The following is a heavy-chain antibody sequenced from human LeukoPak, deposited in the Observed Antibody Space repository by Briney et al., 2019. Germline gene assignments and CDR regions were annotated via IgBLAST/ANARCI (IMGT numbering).Heavy chain of an antibody. Sequence: SQTLSLTCTVSGGSISSGSYYWSWIRQPPGKGLEWIGYIYYSGSTNYNPSLKSRVTISVDTSKNQFSLKLSSVTAADTAVYYCARADGYDYVWGSYRYRNWFDPWGQGTLVTVSS. V-gene: IGHV4-61*01. CDR1: GGSISSGSYY. CDR2: IYYSGST. CDR3: ARADGYDYVWGSYRYRNWFDP. J-gene: IGHJ5*02. D-gene: IGHD3-16*02.